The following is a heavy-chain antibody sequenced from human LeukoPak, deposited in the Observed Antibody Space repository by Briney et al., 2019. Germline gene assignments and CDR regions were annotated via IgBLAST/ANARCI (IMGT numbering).Heavy chain of an antibody. Sequence: SETLSLTCTVSGGSISSYYWSWIRQPPGKGLEWIGYIYYSGSTNYNPSLKSRVTISVDTSKNQFSLKLSSVTAADTAVYYCARSGYNNWFDPWGQGTLVTVSS. CDR2: IYYSGST. V-gene: IGHV4-59*01. CDR1: GGSISSYY. J-gene: IGHJ5*02. D-gene: IGHD3-9*01. CDR3: ARSGYNNWFDP.